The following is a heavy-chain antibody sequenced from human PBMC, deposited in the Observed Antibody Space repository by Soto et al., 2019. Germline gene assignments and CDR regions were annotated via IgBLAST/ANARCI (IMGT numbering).Heavy chain of an antibody. CDR3: ARDSLYSSSGWFDP. D-gene: IGHD6-13*01. Sequence: GGSLRLSCAASGFTFSSYGMHWVRQAPGKGLEWVAVIWYDGSNKYYADSVKGRFTISRDNSKNGLYLQMNSLRAEDTAVYYCARDSLYSSSGWFDPWGQGTLVTVSS. V-gene: IGHV3-33*01. CDR2: IWYDGSNK. CDR1: GFTFSSYG. J-gene: IGHJ5*02.